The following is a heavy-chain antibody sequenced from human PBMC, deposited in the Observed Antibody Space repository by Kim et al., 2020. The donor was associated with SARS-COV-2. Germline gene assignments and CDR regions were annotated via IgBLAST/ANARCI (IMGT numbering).Heavy chain of an antibody. CDR3: ARDQGPPQLWPLGDY. Sequence: SETLSLTCTVSGYSISSGYYWGWIRQPPGKGLEWIGSIYHSGSTYYNPSLKSRVTISVDTSKNQFSLKLSSVTAADTAVYYCARDQGPPQLWPLGDYWG. V-gene: IGHV4-38-2*02. D-gene: IGHD5-18*01. CDR2: IYHSGST. J-gene: IGHJ4*01. CDR1: GYSISSGYY.